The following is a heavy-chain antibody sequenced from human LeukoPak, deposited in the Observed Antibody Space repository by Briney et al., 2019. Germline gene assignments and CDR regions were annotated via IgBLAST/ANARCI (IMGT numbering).Heavy chain of an antibody. V-gene: IGHV3-74*03. D-gene: IGHD2-2*01. J-gene: IGHJ4*02. CDR1: GFSFRNYW. CDR2: ISSDGSST. CDR3: ARAVPAAMGWYFDY. Sequence: GGSLRLSCAASGFSFRNYWMYWVRQAPGKGLVWVSRISSDGSSTKYEDSVKGRFTISRDTATNTLYLQMNSLRAEDTALYYCARAVPAAMGWYFDYWGQGTLVTVSS.